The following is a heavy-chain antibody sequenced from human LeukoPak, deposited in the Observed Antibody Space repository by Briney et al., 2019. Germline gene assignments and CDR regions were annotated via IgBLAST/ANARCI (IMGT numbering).Heavy chain of an antibody. D-gene: IGHD3-22*01. J-gene: IGHJ3*02. CDR3: ARDDRVPNYYDSSANPVGAFDI. Sequence: GASVKVSCKASAGTFGSYSISWVRQAPGQGLEWMGRIIPIFGTANYAQKFQGRVTITTDESTSTAYMELSSLRSEDTAVYYCARDDRVPNYYDSSANPVGAFDIWGQGTMVTVSS. V-gene: IGHV1-69*05. CDR1: AGTFGSYS. CDR2: IIPIFGTA.